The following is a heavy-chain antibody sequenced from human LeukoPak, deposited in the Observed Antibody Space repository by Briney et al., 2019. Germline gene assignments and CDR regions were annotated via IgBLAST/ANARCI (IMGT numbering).Heavy chain of an antibody. Sequence: GASVKVSCKASGGTFSSYAISWVRQAPGQGLEWMGGIIPIFGTANYAQKFQGRVTITADESTSTAYMELSSLRSEDTAVYYCARHRPSEVVPNAFDIWGQGTMVTVSS. CDR3: ARHRPSEVVPNAFDI. V-gene: IGHV1-69*13. CDR2: IIPIFGTA. J-gene: IGHJ3*02. CDR1: GGTFSSYA. D-gene: IGHD2-2*01.